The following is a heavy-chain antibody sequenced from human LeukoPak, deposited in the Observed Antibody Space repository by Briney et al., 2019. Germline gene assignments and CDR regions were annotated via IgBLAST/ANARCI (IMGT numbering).Heavy chain of an antibody. D-gene: IGHD2-8*02. CDR3: ARDPYCTGGGCYHRFDS. J-gene: IGHJ4*02. Sequence: PSETLSLTCTVSGDSVNTNNFYWGWIRQPPGKGLEYIGSIYYGGSTYYNPSLKSRVTISIDTSKNQFSLKVTSVTAADTAVYSCARDPYCTGGGCYHRFDSWGQGTLVTVSS. V-gene: IGHV4-39*07. CDR1: GDSVNTNNFY. CDR2: IYYGGST.